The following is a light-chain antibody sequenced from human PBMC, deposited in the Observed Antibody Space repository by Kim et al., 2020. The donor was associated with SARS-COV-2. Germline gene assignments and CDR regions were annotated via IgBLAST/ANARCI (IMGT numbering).Light chain of an antibody. CDR2: DAS. Sequence: SLSPGESATLSCRTSQTVYSYVACYQQKPGQAPRLVIYDASNRATGIPARFSGSGSGTHFTLTINGLEPEDYAIYYCQYRSGWPRTFGQGTKLEI. CDR3: QYRSGWPRT. J-gene: IGKJ2*01. CDR1: QTVYSY. V-gene: IGKV3-11*01.